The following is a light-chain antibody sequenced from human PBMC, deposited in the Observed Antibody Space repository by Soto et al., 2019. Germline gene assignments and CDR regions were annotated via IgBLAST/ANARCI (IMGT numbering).Light chain of an antibody. J-gene: IGLJ3*02. CDR1: SGDVGGYNY. Sequence: QSALTQPASVSGSPGQSITISCTGTSGDVGGYNYVSWYQQYAGKPPKLIMYEVSNRPSGVSNRFSGSKSGNTASLTISGLQAEDEADYYCSSYTISTTRVFGGGTKVTVL. CDR2: EVS. CDR3: SSYTISTTRV. V-gene: IGLV2-14*01.